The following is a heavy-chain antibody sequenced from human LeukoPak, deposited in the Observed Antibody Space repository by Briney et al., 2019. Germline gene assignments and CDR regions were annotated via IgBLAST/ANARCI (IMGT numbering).Heavy chain of an antibody. CDR3: ARENDWHWNFDL. D-gene: IGHD3-9*01. Sequence: GGSLRLSCAVSGFRVSDYYMSWVRQAPGKGLEWVGLIRDSGEAFYADFARGRFAISRDESENTLYLQMNSLRAEDTAVYYCARENDWHWNFDLWGRGSLVTVSS. V-gene: IGHV3-66*01. CDR2: IRDSGEA. CDR1: GFRVSDYY. J-gene: IGHJ2*01.